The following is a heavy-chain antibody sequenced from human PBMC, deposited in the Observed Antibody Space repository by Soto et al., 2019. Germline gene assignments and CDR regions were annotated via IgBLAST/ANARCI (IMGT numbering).Heavy chain of an antibody. CDR1: GFTFSSYA. CDR3: AKVFYYYDSSGYYYFDY. V-gene: IGHV3-23*01. D-gene: IGHD3-22*01. CDR2: ISGSGSTI. Sequence: PGGSLRLSCTASGFTFSSYAVSWVRQARGKGPEWISSISGSGSTIYYADSVKGRFTISRDNSKNTLYLQMSSLRAEDTAVYYCAKVFYYYDSSGYYYFDYWGQGTLVTVSS. J-gene: IGHJ4*02.